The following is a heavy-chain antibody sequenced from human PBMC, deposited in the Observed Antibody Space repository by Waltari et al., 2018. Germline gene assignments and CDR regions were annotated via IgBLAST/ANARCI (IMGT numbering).Heavy chain of an antibody. CDR3: ARVAVVPYDY. Sequence: QVRLAQSGAEVKKPGASVKVSCKTSGYTFTSYYIHWVRQAPGQGLEWMGILDPSDGSTTYARKFQGRVTMTNDTSTATVYMEMTSLKSDDTAVYYCARVAVVPYDYWGQGTLVTVSS. CDR1: GYTFTSYY. D-gene: IGHD2-21*01. V-gene: IGHV1-46*01. CDR2: LDPSDGST. J-gene: IGHJ4*02.